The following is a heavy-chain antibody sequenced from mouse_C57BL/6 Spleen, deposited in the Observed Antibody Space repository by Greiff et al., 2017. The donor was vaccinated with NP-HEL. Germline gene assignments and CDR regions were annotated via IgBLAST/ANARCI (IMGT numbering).Heavy chain of an antibody. CDR3: ARSSGAAMDD. V-gene: IGHV1-82*01. J-gene: IGHJ4*01. CDR2: IYPGDGDT. Sequence: VQLQQSGPELVKPGASVKISCKASGYAFSCSWMNWVKQRPGRGLEWIGRIYPGDGDTRYNGKFKGKATLTADQSSSPAYMQLSSLTSEDSAVYFSARSSGAAMDDWGQGTSVTVSS. D-gene: IGHD1-1*01. CDR1: GYAFSCSW.